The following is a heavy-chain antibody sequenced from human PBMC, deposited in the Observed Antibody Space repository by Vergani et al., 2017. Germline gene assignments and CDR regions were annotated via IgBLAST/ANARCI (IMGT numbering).Heavy chain of an antibody. Sequence: QVQLVESGGGVVQPGRSLRLSCAASGFTFSSYGMHWVRQAPGKGLEWVAVISYDGSNKYYADSVKGRFTISRDNSKNTLYLQMNSPRAEDTAVYYCAKEAGYYYYYYYMDVWGKGTTVTVSS. CDR3: AKEAGYYYYYYYMDV. CDR1: GFTFSSYG. J-gene: IGHJ6*03. V-gene: IGHV3-30*18. D-gene: IGHD3-10*01. CDR2: ISYDGSNK.